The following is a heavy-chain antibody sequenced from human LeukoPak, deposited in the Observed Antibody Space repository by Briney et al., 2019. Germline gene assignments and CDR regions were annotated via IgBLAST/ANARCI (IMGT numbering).Heavy chain of an antibody. V-gene: IGHV3-23*01. J-gene: IGHJ4*02. CDR2: ISGSGGST. D-gene: IGHD3-10*01. CDR1: GFTFSSYA. Sequence: SGGSLRLSCVASGFTFSSYAMSWVRQAPGKGLEWVSAISGSGGSTYYADSVKGRFTISRDNSKNTLYLQMNSLRAEDTAVYYCAKDMNYYYGSGSYRWGQGTLVTVSS. CDR3: AKDMNYYYGSGSYR.